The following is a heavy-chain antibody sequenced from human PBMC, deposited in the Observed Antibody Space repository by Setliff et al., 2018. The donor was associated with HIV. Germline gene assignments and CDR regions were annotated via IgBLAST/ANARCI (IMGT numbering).Heavy chain of an antibody. CDR2: IYTSGST. J-gene: IGHJ5*02. CDR1: GGSISSGTYY. D-gene: IGHD3-10*01. V-gene: IGHV4-61*02. CDR3: ATYADRESNRFDP. Sequence: KTSETLSLTCTVSGGSISSGTYYWSWIRQPAGKGLEWIGRIYTSGSTNYNPSLKSRVSISVDTSKNRFSLKLSSVTAADTAVYYCATYADRESNRFDPWGQGILVTVSS.